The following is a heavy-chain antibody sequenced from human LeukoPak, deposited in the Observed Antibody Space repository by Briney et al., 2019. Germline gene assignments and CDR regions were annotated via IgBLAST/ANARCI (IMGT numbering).Heavy chain of an antibody. CDR3: AGEDCSSTSCYLEY. CDR2: IYHSGST. V-gene: IGHV4-38-2*02. CDR1: GYSISSGYY. J-gene: IGHJ4*02. Sequence: PSETLSLTCTVSGYSISSGYYWGWIRQPPGKGLEWIGYIYHSGSTYYNPSLKSRVTISVDRSKNQFSLKLSSVTAADTAVYYCAGEDCSSTSCYLEYWGQGTLVTVSS. D-gene: IGHD2-2*01.